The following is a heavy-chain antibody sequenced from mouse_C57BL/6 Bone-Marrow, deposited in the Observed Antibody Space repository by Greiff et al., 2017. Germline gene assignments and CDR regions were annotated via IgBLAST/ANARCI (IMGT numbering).Heavy chain of an antibody. J-gene: IGHJ2*01. Sequence: QVQLQQSGAELARPGASVKLSCKASGYTFTSYGISWVKQRTGQGLEWIGEINPRSGNTYYNEKFKGKATLTADKSTSTAYMQIGSLTSEDSAVYCCARGWIFTTFDYWGQGTTLTVSS. CDR2: INPRSGNT. V-gene: IGHV1-81*01. D-gene: IGHD1-1*01. CDR3: ARGWIFTTFDY. CDR1: GYTFTSYG.